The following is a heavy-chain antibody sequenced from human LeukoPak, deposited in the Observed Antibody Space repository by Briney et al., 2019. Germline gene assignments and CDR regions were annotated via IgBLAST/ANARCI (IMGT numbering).Heavy chain of an antibody. D-gene: IGHD1-26*01. V-gene: IGHV1-46*01. CDR1: RYTFTSYY. CDR2: INPSGGST. CDR3: ARARRELLLHVWFDP. Sequence: ASVKVSCKASRYTFTSYYMHWVRQAPGQGLEWMGIINPSGGSTSYAQKFQGRVTMTRDTSTSTVYMELSSLRSEDTAVYYCARARRELLLHVWFDPWGQGTLVTVSS. J-gene: IGHJ5*02.